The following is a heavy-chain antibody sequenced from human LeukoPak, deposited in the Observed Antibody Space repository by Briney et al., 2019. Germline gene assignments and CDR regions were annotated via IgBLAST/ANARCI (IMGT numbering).Heavy chain of an antibody. CDR3: ARAYYYGSGTFDI. Sequence: SETLSLTCTVSGGSISPYYWSWIRQPPGKGLEWIGYVYYTGSTYYNPSLKSRVTILIDTSKNQFSLKLTSVTAADTAVYYCARAYYYGSGTFDIWGQGTMVTVSS. V-gene: IGHV4-59*01. J-gene: IGHJ3*02. CDR1: GGSISPYY. CDR2: VYYTGST. D-gene: IGHD3-10*01.